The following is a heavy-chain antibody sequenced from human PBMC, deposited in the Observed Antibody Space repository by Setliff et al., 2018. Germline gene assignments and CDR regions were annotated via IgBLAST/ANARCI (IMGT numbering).Heavy chain of an antibody. Sequence: ASVKVSCKASGYRFNTYGISWVRQAPGQGLEWMGWISPYNGDTRFAQSLQGRVTLTTDTSTNTAYMEMRTLGSDDTAVYYCVRGVTRDISGYYRDEYFQHWGQGTPVTVSS. V-gene: IGHV1-18*01. CDR2: ISPYNGDT. CDR3: VRGVTRDISGYYRDEYFQH. J-gene: IGHJ1*01. D-gene: IGHD3-22*01. CDR1: GYRFNTYG.